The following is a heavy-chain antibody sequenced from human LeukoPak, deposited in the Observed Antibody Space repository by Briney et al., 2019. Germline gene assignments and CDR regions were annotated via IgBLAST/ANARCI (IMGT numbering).Heavy chain of an antibody. D-gene: IGHD3-22*01. Sequence: ASVKVSCKASGYTFTSYYMHWVRQAPGQGLEWMGIINPSGGSTSYAQKFQGRVTMTRDMSTSTVYMELSRLRSDDTAVYYCARVPRSVYYDSSGYHIDYWGQGTLVTVSS. CDR3: ARVPRSVYYDSSGYHIDY. J-gene: IGHJ4*02. CDR2: INPSGGST. V-gene: IGHV1-46*01. CDR1: GYTFTSYY.